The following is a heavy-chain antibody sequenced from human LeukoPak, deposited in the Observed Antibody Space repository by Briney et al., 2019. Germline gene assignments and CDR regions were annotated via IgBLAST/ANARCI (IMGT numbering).Heavy chain of an antibody. V-gene: IGHV1-2*02. Sequence: ASVKVSCKASGYTFTGYYMHWVRQAPGQGLEWMGWINPNSGGTNYAQKFQGRVTMTRDTSISTAYMKLSRLRSDDTAVYYCARAGYDYGGNYQFDYWGQGTLVTVSS. D-gene: IGHD4-23*01. CDR1: GYTFTGYY. CDR2: INPNSGGT. CDR3: ARAGYDYGGNYQFDY. J-gene: IGHJ4*02.